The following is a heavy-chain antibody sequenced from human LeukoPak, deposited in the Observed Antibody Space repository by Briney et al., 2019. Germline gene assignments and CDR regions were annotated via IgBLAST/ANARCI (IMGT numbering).Heavy chain of an antibody. D-gene: IGHD5-18*01. V-gene: IGHV1-69*04. J-gene: IGHJ4*02. Sequence: SVKVSCKASGCTFSSYAISWVRQAPGQGLEWMGRIIPILGIANYAQKFQGRVTITADKSTSTAYMELSSLRSEDTAVYYCARSRGYSYGTSNSPFDYWGQGALVTVSS. CDR3: ARSRGYSYGTSNSPFDY. CDR1: GCTFSSYA. CDR2: IIPILGIA.